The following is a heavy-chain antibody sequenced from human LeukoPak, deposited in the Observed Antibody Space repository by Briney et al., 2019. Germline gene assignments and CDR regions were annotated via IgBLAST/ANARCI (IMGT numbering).Heavy chain of an antibody. D-gene: IGHD6-6*01. V-gene: IGHV3-21*01. CDR3: ARSEHSSSSFDY. Sequence: GGSLRLSCAASGFTLSSYSMNWVRQAPGKGLEWVSYISSSGTHIYYADSVKGRFTISRDNARNSLYLQMNSLRAEDTAIYYCARSEHSSSSFDYWGQGTLVTVSS. J-gene: IGHJ4*02. CDR2: ISSSGTHI. CDR1: GFTLSSYS.